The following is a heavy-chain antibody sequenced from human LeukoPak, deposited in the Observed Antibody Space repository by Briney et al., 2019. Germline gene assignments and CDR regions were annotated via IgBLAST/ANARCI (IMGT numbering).Heavy chain of an antibody. J-gene: IGHJ4*02. CDR3: ARDTPYGGTDY. Sequence: ASVKVSCKASGYTFTAYFMHGVRRAPGQGLGWMGWINPNSGGTNYAHKFQGRVTMTRDTSISSAYMELSRLRSDDTAVYYCARDTPYGGTDYWGQGTLVTVSS. CDR2: INPNSGGT. V-gene: IGHV1-2*02. D-gene: IGHD4-23*01. CDR1: GYTFTAYF.